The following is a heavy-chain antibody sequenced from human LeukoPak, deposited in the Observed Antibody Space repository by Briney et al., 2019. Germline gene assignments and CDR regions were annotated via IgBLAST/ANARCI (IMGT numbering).Heavy chain of an antibody. Sequence: GGSLRLSCAASGFTFDDYAMHWVRQAPGKGLEWVSGISWNSGSIGYADSVKGRFTISRDNAKNSLYLQMNSLRAEDTALYYCAIADYYDSSGYYRYWGQGTLVTVSS. CDR2: ISWNSGSI. CDR3: AIADYYDSSGYYRY. V-gene: IGHV3-9*01. CDR1: GFTFDDYA. D-gene: IGHD3-22*01. J-gene: IGHJ4*02.